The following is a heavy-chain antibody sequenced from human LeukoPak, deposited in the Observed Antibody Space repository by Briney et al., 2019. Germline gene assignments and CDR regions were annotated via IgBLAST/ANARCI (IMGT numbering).Heavy chain of an antibody. D-gene: IGHD3-10*01. CDR1: GFSVSMKY. V-gene: IGHV3-53*01. CDR2: IFSGGTT. Sequence: GESLRLSCAASGFSVSMKYMTWVRQAPGKGLEWVSVIFSGGTTCYADSVKGRFTVSRDNSKNMMYLQMNSLRAEDAAVYYCARFSGPGMQHYYYYMDVWGTGTTVTVSS. CDR3: ARFSGPGMQHYYYYMDV. J-gene: IGHJ6*03.